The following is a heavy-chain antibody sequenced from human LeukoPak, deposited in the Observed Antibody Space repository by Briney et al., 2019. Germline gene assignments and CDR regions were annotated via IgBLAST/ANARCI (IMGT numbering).Heavy chain of an antibody. Sequence: ASVKVSCKASGGTFNNHAFTWVRQAPGQGLEWMGGIVPMFGTTNYAQKFQGRLTITADASTSTAYMELSSLRSEDTAVYYCARVKGWGSDWFDPWGQGTLVTVSS. V-gene: IGHV1-69*13. D-gene: IGHD3-16*01. CDR2: IVPMFGTT. CDR1: GGTFNNHA. J-gene: IGHJ5*02. CDR3: ARVKGWGSDWFDP.